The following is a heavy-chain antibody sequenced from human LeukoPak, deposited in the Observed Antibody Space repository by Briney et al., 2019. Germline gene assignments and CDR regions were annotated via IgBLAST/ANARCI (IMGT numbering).Heavy chain of an antibody. J-gene: IGHJ6*03. CDR1: GFTFSSYE. CDR2: ISSSGSTI. V-gene: IGHV3-48*03. D-gene: IGHD3-10*01. Sequence: GGSLRLSCAASGFTFSSYEMNWVRQAPGKGLEWVSYISSSGSTIYYADSVKGRFTTSRDNAKNSLYLQMNSLRAEDTAVYYCARDVWFGELSYYYYMDVWGKGTTVTISS. CDR3: ARDVWFGELSYYYYMDV.